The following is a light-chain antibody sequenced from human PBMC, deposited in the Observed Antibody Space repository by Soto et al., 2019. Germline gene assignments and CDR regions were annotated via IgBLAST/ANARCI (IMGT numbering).Light chain of an antibody. V-gene: IGKV1-39*01. J-gene: IGKJ3*01. CDR1: QSIGTY. CDR2: TAS. CDR3: QQIDSSPFS. Sequence: DIQMTQSPSSLSASVGDRVTITCRASQSIGTYLNWDLHKTGKAPNLLIYTASSLQSGVPSRFSGSGSGTDFTLTISGLQHEDFATYYCQQIDSSPFSFGPGTKVDIK.